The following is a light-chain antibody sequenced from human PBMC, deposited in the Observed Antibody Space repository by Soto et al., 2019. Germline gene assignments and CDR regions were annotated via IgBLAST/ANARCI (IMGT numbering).Light chain of an antibody. CDR1: QSVFSN. V-gene: IGKV3-15*01. CDR3: QQYNNWPLT. Sequence: EKVMTQSPVTLSVSPGERVTLSCRASQSVFSNLAWYQQKPGQAPRLLIYEASTRATGIPARFSGSGSGTDFTLTIISLQSEDFAVYYCQQYNNWPLTFGGGTKVEIK. CDR2: EAS. J-gene: IGKJ4*01.